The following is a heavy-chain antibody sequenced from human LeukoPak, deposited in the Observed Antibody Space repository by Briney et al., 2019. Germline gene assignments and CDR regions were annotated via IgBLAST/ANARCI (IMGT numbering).Heavy chain of an antibody. J-gene: IGHJ6*03. D-gene: IGHD6-6*01. Sequence: TSETLSLXCTVSGGSISSYYWSWIRQPAGKGLEWIGRIYTSGSTNYNPSLKSRVTMSVDTSKNQFSLKLSSVTAADTAVYYCAREIAARPYYYYYMDVWGKGTTVTVSS. V-gene: IGHV4-4*07. CDR3: AREIAARPYYYYYMDV. CDR2: IYTSGST. CDR1: GGSISSYY.